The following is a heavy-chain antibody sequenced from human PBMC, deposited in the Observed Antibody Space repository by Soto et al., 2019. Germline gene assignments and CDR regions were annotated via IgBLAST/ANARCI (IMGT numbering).Heavy chain of an antibody. V-gene: IGHV4-59*01. D-gene: IGHD3-22*01. CDR1: GFSISSYY. J-gene: IGHJ4*02. CDR3: AREAYYYYDSTRYFDY. CDR2: IYYSGST. Sequence: SETLSLTCTVSGFSISSYYWSWIRQPTGKGLEWIGYIYYSGSTNYNPSLKSRVTISVDTSKNQFSLKPSSVTAADTAVYYCAREAYYYYDSTRYFDYWGQGTLVTVSS.